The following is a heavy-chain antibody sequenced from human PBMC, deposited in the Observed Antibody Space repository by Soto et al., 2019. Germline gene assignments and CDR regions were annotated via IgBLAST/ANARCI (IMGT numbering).Heavy chain of an antibody. CDR3: ARDGGVHFDY. Sequence: GGSLKICCAASGFTFSIHWMHWVRQAPGKGLVWVSRINSDGSSTTYADSVKGRFTISRDNAKNTVYLQMNSLRAEDTAVYYCARDGGVHFDYWGQGTLVTVSS. J-gene: IGHJ4*02. D-gene: IGHD3-16*01. CDR1: GFTFSIHW. V-gene: IGHV3-74*01. CDR2: INSDGSST.